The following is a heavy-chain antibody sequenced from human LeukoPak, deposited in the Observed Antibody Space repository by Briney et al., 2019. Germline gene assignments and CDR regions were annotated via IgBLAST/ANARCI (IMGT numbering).Heavy chain of an antibody. CDR1: GYTFTSYY. V-gene: IGHV1-46*01. CDR3: ARSWAAVAPIDY. CDR2: INPSGGST. J-gene: IGHJ4*02. D-gene: IGHD6-19*01. Sequence: ASVKVSCKASGYTFTSYYMHWVRQAPGQGLEWMGIINPSGGSTSYAQKFQGRVTMTRDMSTSTAYVELSSLRSEDTAVYYCARSWAAVAPIDYWGQGTLVTVSS.